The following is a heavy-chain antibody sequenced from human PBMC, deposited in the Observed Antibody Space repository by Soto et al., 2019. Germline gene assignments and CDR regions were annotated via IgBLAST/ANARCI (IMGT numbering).Heavy chain of an antibody. Sequence: QVQLAQSGAEVKIPGSSVKVSCTSSGGTFRTAAVTWVRQAPGQGLEWVGGYIPIFGTVLYPQKFQDRVTITADESATTAYMELRNWTSEDTAIYYCARDPSGYSYFDFWGQGTLISVSS. D-gene: IGHD3-22*01. CDR3: ARDPSGYSYFDF. J-gene: IGHJ4*02. V-gene: IGHV1-69*01. CDR2: YIPIFGTV. CDR1: GGTFRTAA.